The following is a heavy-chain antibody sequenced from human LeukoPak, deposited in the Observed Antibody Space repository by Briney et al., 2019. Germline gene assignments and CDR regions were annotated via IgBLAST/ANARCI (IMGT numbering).Heavy chain of an antibody. Sequence: SETLSLTCTVSGGSISSSSYYWGWIRQPPGKGLEWIGSIYYSGSTNYNPSLKSRVTISVDTSKNQFSLKLSSVTAADTAVYYCARFQWERRIFDYWGKGTLVTVS. V-gene: IGHV4-39*07. CDR1: GGSISSSSYY. CDR3: ARFQWERRIFDY. J-gene: IGHJ4*02. D-gene: IGHD1-26*01. CDR2: IYYSGST.